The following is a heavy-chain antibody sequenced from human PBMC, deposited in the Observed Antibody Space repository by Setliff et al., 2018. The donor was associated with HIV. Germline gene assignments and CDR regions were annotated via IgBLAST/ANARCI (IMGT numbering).Heavy chain of an antibody. J-gene: IGHJ6*03. CDR3: ARHSPVTTEDYMDV. CDR1: GGSISSSSYY. V-gene: IGHV4-39*01. Sequence: SETLSLTCTVSGGSISSSSYYWGWIRQPPGKGLEWIGSIYYSGSTYYNPSLKSRVTLSVDTSKNQFFLRLTSVSAADTGLYFCARHSPVTTEDYMDVWGKGTTVTVSS. D-gene: IGHD4-17*01. CDR2: IYYSGST.